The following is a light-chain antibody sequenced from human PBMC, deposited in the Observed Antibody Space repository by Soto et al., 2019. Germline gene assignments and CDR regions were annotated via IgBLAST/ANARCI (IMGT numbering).Light chain of an antibody. CDR1: QSVTSTY. J-gene: IGKJ5*01. CDR2: GAS. V-gene: IGKV3-20*01. CDR3: QQYGSSPYT. Sequence: EIVCTHSPGTLSLSPGDRATLSCRACQSVTSTYFAWLQQKPGQAPRLLIYGASSRATGIPDRSSGSGSGTDFTLTISRLEPEDFAVYYCQQYGSSPYTFGQRTRPEI.